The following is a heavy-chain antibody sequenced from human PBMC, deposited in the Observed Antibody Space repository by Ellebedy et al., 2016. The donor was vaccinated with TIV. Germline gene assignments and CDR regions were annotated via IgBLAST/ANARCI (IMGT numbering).Heavy chain of an antibody. CDR3: AKDAGWRNFDY. CDR1: GFTFSSYG. V-gene: IGHV3-30*18. CDR2: ISYDGSNK. D-gene: IGHD6-19*01. J-gene: IGHJ4*02. Sequence: GESLKISXAASGFTFSSYGMHWVRQAPGKGLEWVAVISYDGSNKYYADSVKGRFTISRDNSKNTLYLQMNSLRAEDTAVYYCAKDAGWRNFDYWGQGTLVTVSS.